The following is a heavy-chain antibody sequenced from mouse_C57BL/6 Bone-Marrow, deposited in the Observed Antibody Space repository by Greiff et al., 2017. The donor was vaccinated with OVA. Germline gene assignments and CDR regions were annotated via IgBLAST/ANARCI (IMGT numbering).Heavy chain of an antibody. V-gene: IGHV1-82*01. J-gene: IGHJ3*01. CDR1: GYAFSSSW. D-gene: IGHD1-1*01. Sequence: VQLVESGPELVKPGASVKLSCKASGYAFSSSWMNWVKQRPGKGLEWIGRIYPGGGDTNYNGKFKGKATLTADKSSSTAYLQLSILTSADSAVYYSARDRSYGGGYCADWGKGTLVTVSA. CDR2: IYPGGGDT. CDR3: ARDRSYGGGYCAD.